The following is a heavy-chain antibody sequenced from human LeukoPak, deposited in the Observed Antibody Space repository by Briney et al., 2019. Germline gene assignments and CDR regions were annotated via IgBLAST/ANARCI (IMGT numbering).Heavy chain of an antibody. CDR2: ISGSGSTI. J-gene: IGHJ4*02. CDR1: GFTFSSYE. V-gene: IGHV3-48*03. CDR3: ARAQRVFRTAMVRGVNLGY. D-gene: IGHD3-10*01. Sequence: GGSLRLSCAASGFTFSSYEMNWVRQAPGKGLEWLSYISGSGSTIYYADSVKGRLTISRDNAKNSLCLQMNSLRAEDTAVYYCARAQRVFRTAMVRGVNLGYWGQGTLVAVSS.